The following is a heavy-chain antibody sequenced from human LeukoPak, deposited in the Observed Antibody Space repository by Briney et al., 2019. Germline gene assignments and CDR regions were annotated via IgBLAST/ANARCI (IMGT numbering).Heavy chain of an antibody. CDR2: ISSNGGST. CDR3: ARARTGTTRPYYYYGMDV. V-gene: IGHV3-64*01. CDR1: GFTFSSYA. D-gene: IGHD1-1*01. Sequence: GGSLRLSCAASGFTFSSYAMHWVRQAPGKGLEYVSAISSNGGSTYYANSVKGRFTISRDNSKNTLYLQMGSLRAEDMAVYYCARARTGTTRPYYYYGMDVWGQGTTVTVSS. J-gene: IGHJ6*02.